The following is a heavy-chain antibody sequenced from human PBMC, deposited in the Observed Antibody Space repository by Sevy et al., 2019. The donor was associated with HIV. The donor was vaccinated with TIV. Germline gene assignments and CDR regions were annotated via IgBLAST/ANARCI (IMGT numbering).Heavy chain of an antibody. CDR2: IKRDGSEK. D-gene: IGHD2-2*01. CDR1: GFTFSNYW. Sequence: GGSLRLSCAASGFTFSNYWMTWVRQAPGKGLEWVANIKRDGSEKYYVDSVKGRFTISRDNAKNSLYLQMNSLRAEDTALYYCARDCNSASCRCGLDVWGQGTTVTVSS. V-gene: IGHV3-7*03. J-gene: IGHJ6*01. CDR3: ARDCNSASCRCGLDV.